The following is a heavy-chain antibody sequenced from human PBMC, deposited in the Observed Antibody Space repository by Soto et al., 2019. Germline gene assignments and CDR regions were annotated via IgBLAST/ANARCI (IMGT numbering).Heavy chain of an antibody. J-gene: IGHJ6*02. V-gene: IGHV1-58*01. CDR1: GFTFTSSA. CDR3: AADWDGFWSGYPDYYLFGMDV. CDR2: IVVGSGNT. D-gene: IGHD3-3*01. Sequence: SVKVSCKASGFTFTSSAVQWVRQARGQRLEWIGWIVVGSGNTNYAQKFQERVTITRDMSTSTAYLELSSLRSEDTAVYYCAADWDGFWSGYPDYYLFGMDVWGQGTTVTVSS.